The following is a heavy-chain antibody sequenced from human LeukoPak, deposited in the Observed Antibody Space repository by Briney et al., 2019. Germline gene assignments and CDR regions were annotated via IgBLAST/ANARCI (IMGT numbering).Heavy chain of an antibody. CDR2: ISSSGSTI. D-gene: IGHD3-9*01. Sequence: PGGSLRLSCAASGFTFSDYYMSWIRQAPGKGLEWVSYISSSGSTIYYADSVKGRFTISRDNAKNSLYLQMNSLRAEDTAVYYCARDSKGYFDWFNFDYWGQGTLVTVSS. CDR1: GFTFSDYY. V-gene: IGHV3-11*04. CDR3: ARDSKGYFDWFNFDY. J-gene: IGHJ4*02.